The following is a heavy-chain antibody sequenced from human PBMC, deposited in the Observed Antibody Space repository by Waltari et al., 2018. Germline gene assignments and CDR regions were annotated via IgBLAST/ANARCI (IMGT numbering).Heavy chain of an antibody. V-gene: IGHV3-23*01. Sequence: VRQAPGKGLEWVSAISGSGGSTYYADSVKGRFTISRDNSKNTLYLQMNSLRAEDTAVYYCAKVSGGTAMVEWGAFDIWGQGTMVTVSS. CDR2: ISGSGGST. J-gene: IGHJ3*02. D-gene: IGHD5-18*01. CDR3: AKVSGGTAMVEWGAFDI.